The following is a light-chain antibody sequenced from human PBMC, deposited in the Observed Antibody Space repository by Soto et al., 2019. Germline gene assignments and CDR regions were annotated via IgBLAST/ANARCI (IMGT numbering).Light chain of an antibody. CDR2: EGT. V-gene: IGLV2-14*02. J-gene: IGLJ1*01. CDR1: SSDVGSYNL. Sequence: QSVLTQPASVSGSPGQSITIPCTGTSSDVGSYNLVSWFQQHPGKVPKLIIYEGTKRPSGVSDRFSGSKAGASASLAISGLQSGDEGDYYCAAWDASLGGFYVFGSGTKVTVL. CDR3: AAWDASLGGFYV.